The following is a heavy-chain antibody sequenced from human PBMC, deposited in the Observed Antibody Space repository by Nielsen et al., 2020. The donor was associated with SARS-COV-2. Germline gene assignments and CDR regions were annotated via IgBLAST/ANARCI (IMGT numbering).Heavy chain of an antibody. CDR2: INHSGST. CDR3: ARVEWDQRSYYYYYGMDV. Sequence: SETLSLTCAVYGGSFSGYYWSWIRQPPGKGLEWIGEINHSGSTNYNPSLKSRVTISVDTSKNQFSLKLSSVTAADTAVYYCARVEWDQRSYYYYYGMDVWGQGTTVTVSS. CDR1: GGSFSGYY. V-gene: IGHV4-34*01. D-gene: IGHD1-26*01. J-gene: IGHJ6*02.